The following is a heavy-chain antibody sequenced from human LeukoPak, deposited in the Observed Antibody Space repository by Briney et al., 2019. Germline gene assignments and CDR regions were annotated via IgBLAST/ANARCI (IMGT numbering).Heavy chain of an antibody. CDR3: ARDPANTDCGGDCYL. CDR2: IYYSGSA. V-gene: IGHV4-39*07. Sequence: SETLSLTCTVSGGSLSSSSYYWGWIRQPPGKGLEWIGRIYYSGSAYYNPSLKSRVTISVDTSKNQFSLKLSSVTAADTAVYYWARDPANTDCGGDCYLWGQGTLVTVSS. CDR1: GGSLSSSSYY. D-gene: IGHD2-21*02. J-gene: IGHJ5*02.